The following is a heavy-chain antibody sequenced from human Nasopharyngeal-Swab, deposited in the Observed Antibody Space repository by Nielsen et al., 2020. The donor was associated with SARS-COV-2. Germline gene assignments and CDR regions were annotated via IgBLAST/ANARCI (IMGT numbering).Heavy chain of an antibody. V-gene: IGHV4-30-4*01. CDR2: IYYSGST. J-gene: IGHJ6*02. CDR3: ARDSGVAGTKYYYYGMDV. D-gene: IGHD6-19*01. Sequence: PGKGLEWIGYIYYSGSTYYNSSLKSRVTISVDTSKNQFSLKLSSVTAADTAVYYCARDSGVAGTKYYYYGMDVWGQGTTVTVSS.